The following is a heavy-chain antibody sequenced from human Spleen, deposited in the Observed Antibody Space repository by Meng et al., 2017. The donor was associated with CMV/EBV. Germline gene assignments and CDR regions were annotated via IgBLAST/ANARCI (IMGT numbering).Heavy chain of an antibody. D-gene: IGHD1-26*01. CDR2: IKRDGREI. Sequence: GESLKISCAASGFTFSNYWMSWVRQAPGKGLEWVANIKRDGREIFYADSMKGRFTIARDNAKNSLYLQMKSLRAEDTAVYYCARELEWELPVGVFDIWGQGTMVTVSS. CDR3: ARELEWELPVGVFDI. V-gene: IGHV3-7*01. J-gene: IGHJ3*02. CDR1: GFTFSNYW.